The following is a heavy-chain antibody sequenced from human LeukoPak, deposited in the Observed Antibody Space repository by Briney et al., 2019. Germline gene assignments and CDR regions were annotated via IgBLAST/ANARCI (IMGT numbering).Heavy chain of an antibody. Sequence: SETLSLTCTVSGGSISSSSYYWGWIRQPPGKGLEWIGSIYYSGSTYYNPSLKSQVTISVDTSKNQFSLKLSSVTAADTAVYYCARDHAGITILGVVNNDAFDIWGQGTMVTVSP. CDR2: IYYSGST. J-gene: IGHJ3*02. CDR3: ARDHAGITILGVVNNDAFDI. CDR1: GGSISSSSYY. D-gene: IGHD3-3*01. V-gene: IGHV4-39*07.